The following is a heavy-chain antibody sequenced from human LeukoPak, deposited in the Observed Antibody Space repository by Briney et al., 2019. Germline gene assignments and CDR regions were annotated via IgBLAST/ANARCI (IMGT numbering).Heavy chain of an antibody. CDR3: AKDQNLYYDFWSGYSVSYFDY. CDR2: ISSSSSYI. V-gene: IGHV3-21*04. CDR1: GFTFSSYS. Sequence: GGSLRLSCAASGFTFSSYSMNWVRQAPGKGLEWVSSISSSSSYIYYADSVKGRFTISRDNAKNSLYLQMNSLRAEDTAVYYCAKDQNLYYDFWSGYSVSYFDYWGQGTLVTVSS. J-gene: IGHJ4*02. D-gene: IGHD3-3*01.